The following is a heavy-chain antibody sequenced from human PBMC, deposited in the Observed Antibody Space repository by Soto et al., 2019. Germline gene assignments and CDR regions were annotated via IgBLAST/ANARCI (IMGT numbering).Heavy chain of an antibody. D-gene: IGHD2-2*01. Sequence: PGGSLRLSCAASGFTFSNAWMNWVRQAPGKGLEWFSRIKSKTDGGTTDYAAPVKVRLTISRDDSKNTMYLQLNSLKTENTAVYYCTTDIGYCISNRCSNYYYYGMEVWGQGTTVTVS. CDR3: TTDIGYCISNRCSNYYYYGMEV. CDR1: GFTFSNAW. V-gene: IGHV3-15*07. CDR2: IKSKTDGGTT. J-gene: IGHJ6*02.